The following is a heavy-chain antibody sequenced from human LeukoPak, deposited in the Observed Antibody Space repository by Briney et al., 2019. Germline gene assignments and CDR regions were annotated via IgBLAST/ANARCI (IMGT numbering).Heavy chain of an antibody. D-gene: IGHD3-3*01. Sequence: SETLSLICTVSGGSISSSSYYWGWIRQPPGKGLEWFGRIYYSGSICYNSSLKRRVTISVDTSKNQFSLKLSSVTAADTAVYYCARHSTPTYYEFWSGYSRPQVGYYYGMDVWGQGTTVTVSS. CDR1: GGSISSSSYY. CDR2: IYYSGSI. J-gene: IGHJ6*02. CDR3: ARHSTPTYYEFWSGYSRPQVGYYYGMDV. V-gene: IGHV4-39*01.